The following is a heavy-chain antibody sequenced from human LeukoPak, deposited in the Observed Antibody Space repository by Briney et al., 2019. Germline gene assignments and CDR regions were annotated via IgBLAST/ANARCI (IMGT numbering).Heavy chain of an antibody. J-gene: IGHJ4*02. CDR1: GFTFSSYG. CDR3: AKQGELGELSIMGFDY. CDR2: ISYDGSNK. V-gene: IGHV3-30*18. D-gene: IGHD3-10*01. Sequence: GGSLRLSCAASGFTFSSYGMHWVRQAPGKGLEWVAVISYDGSNKYYADSVKGRFTISRDNSKNTLYLQMNSLRAEDTAVYYCAKQGELGELSIMGFDYWGQGTLVTVSS.